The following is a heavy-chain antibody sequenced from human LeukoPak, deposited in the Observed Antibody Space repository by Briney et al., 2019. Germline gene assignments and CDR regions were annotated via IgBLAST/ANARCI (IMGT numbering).Heavy chain of an antibody. Sequence: PGGSLRLPCAASGFTFDDYAMHWVRQAPGKGLEWVSGISWNSGSIGCADSVKGRFTISRDNAKNSLYLQMNSLRAEDTALYYCAKDLNTYYDILTGFDYWGQGTLVTVSS. CDR3: AKDLNTYYDILTGFDY. CDR1: GFTFDDYA. D-gene: IGHD3-9*01. V-gene: IGHV3-9*01. CDR2: ISWNSGSI. J-gene: IGHJ4*02.